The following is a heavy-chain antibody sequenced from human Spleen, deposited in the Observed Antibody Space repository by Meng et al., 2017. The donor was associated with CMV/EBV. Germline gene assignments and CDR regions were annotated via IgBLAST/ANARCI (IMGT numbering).Heavy chain of an antibody. D-gene: IGHD3-16*01. Sequence: GFTCSNYAMHCVRQAPGKGLEWVAVISYDGSNKKYADSVKSRFTISRDNSENTLYLQMNSLRVEDTAVYYCARDRNYDYVWGMFDYWGQGTLVTVSS. CDR3: ARDRNYDYVWGMFDY. J-gene: IGHJ4*02. CDR2: ISYDGSNK. CDR1: GFTCSNYA. V-gene: IGHV3-30-3*01.